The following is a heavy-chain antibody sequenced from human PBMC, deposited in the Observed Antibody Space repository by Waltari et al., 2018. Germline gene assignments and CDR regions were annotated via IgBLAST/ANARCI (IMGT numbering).Heavy chain of an antibody. J-gene: IGHJ3*02. CDR2: TYYRSQWIQ. CDR1: GDRLFTTSVA. V-gene: IGHV6-1*01. CDR3: ARGRFTAFDI. Sequence: QVQLHQSGPGLVKPSQTLSLTCAVSGDRLFTTSVAWNLLTQSPSGGLEWLGRTYYRSQWIQYYALPVKGRIPVNPQTAKNHVSLQLDSETPADTAVYYCARGRFTAFDIWGQGTRVTVSS.